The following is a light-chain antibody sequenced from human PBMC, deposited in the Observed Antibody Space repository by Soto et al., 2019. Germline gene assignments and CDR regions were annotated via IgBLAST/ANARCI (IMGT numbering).Light chain of an antibody. CDR3: QQAYIKPYT. CDR2: AAS. J-gene: IGKJ2*01. V-gene: IGKV1-39*01. Sequence: DIPVTQSPISLSASVGDRVTITCRTSQGISTYLTWYQQKAGDAPRLLISAASDLEPGVPSRFSASGSGADFTLTISSLRPEDFATYFCQQAYIKPYTFGQGTKLEI. CDR1: QGISTY.